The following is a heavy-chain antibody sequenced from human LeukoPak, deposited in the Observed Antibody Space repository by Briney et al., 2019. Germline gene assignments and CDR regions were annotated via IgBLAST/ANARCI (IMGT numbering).Heavy chain of an antibody. J-gene: IGHJ4*02. CDR3: ARNLYYYDSSNYFYY. CDR2: IYTGGST. Sequence: GGSLRLSCAASGFTVSNNYMSWVRRAAGKGLEWVSVIYTGGSTYYADSVKGRFTISRDNSKNTLYLQMNSLRAEDTAVYYCARNLYYYDSSNYFYYWGQGTLVTVSS. CDR1: GFTVSNNY. D-gene: IGHD3-22*01. V-gene: IGHV3-53*01.